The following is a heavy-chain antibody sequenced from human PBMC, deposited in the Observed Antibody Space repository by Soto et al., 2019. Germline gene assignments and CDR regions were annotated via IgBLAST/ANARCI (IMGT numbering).Heavy chain of an antibody. Sequence: RQAPGKGLEWVAVISYDGSNKYYADSVKGRFTISRDNSKNTLYLQMNSLRAEDTAVYYCARSAHYYDSSGYYRYYYYGMDVWGQGTTVTVSS. CDR3: ARSAHYYDSSGYYRYYYYGMDV. V-gene: IGHV3-30-3*01. D-gene: IGHD3-22*01. J-gene: IGHJ6*02. CDR2: ISYDGSNK.